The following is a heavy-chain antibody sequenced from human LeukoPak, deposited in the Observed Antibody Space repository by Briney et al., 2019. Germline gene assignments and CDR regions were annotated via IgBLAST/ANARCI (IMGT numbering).Heavy chain of an antibody. J-gene: IGHJ4*02. CDR3: ARVPTVTQGAYYFDY. Sequence: SQTLSLTCTVSGGSISSGGYYWSWIRQHPGKGLEWIGYIYYSGSTYYNPSLKSRVSISADTSKNQFSLKLSSLTAADTAVFYCARVPTVTQGAYYFDYWGQGTLVTVSS. D-gene: IGHD4-17*01. CDR1: GGSISSGGYY. V-gene: IGHV4-31*03. CDR2: IYYSGST.